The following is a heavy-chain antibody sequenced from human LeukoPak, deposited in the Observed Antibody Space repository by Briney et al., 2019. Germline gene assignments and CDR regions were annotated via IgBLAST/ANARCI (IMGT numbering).Heavy chain of an antibody. Sequence: GGSLRLSCAASGFTFSSYAMSWVRQAPGKGLEWVSAISGSGGSTYYADSVKGRFTISRDNSKNTLYLQMNSLRAEDTAVYYCAKATGYSSGWYLDYFDYWGQGTLSPSPQ. CDR3: AKATGYSSGWYLDYFDY. CDR2: ISGSGGST. CDR1: GFTFSSYA. V-gene: IGHV3-23*01. D-gene: IGHD6-19*01. J-gene: IGHJ4*02.